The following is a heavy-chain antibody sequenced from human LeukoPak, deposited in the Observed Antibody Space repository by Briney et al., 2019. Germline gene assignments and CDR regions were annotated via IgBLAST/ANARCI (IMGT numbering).Heavy chain of an antibody. V-gene: IGHV1-3*01. CDR3: ARDDGSGSFDP. CDR1: GYTFTSYA. CDR2: INAGHGNT. Sequence: ASVKVSCKASGYTFTSYAIQWVRQAPGQRLEWMGWINAGHGNTKYSQNLQGRVTITRDTSASTAYMELSSLRSDDTAVYYCARDDGSGSFDPWGQGTLVTVSS. D-gene: IGHD3-10*01. J-gene: IGHJ5*02.